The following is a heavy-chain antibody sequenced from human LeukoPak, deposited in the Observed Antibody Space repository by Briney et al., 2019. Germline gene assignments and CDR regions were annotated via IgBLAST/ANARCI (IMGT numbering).Heavy chain of an antibody. V-gene: IGHV3-23*01. CDR1: GFTFSFYA. D-gene: IGHD3-9*01. J-gene: IGHJ4*02. CDR3: AKFYDILTGYFDY. CDR2: ISGGGGTT. Sequence: PGGSLRLSCAASGFTFSFYAMTWVRRSPGKGLEWVSAISGGGGTTYYAELVKGRFTISRDNSKNTLYLQMNSLRAEDTAVYYCAKFYDILTGYFDYWGQGTLVTVFS.